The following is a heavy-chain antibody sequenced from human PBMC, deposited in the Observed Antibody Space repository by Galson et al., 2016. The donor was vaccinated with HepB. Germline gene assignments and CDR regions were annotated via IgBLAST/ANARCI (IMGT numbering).Heavy chain of an antibody. Sequence: SLRLSCAASGFTFSGFAMHWVRQAPGKGLEWVALMSYDGRNAYYADSIKGRFTISRDNSKSTVYLQMNSLRAEDTAVYYCAKDNFDWSYYYYGMDVWGQGTTVTVSS. V-gene: IGHV3-30*18. CDR3: AKDNFDWSYYYYGMDV. CDR2: MSYDGRNA. D-gene: IGHD3-9*01. CDR1: GFTFSGFA. J-gene: IGHJ6*02.